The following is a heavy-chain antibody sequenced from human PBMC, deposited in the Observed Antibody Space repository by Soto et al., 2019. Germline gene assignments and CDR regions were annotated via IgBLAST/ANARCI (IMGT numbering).Heavy chain of an antibody. D-gene: IGHD6-6*01. CDR3: ARTSGSSSRLYYYYYGMDV. CDR2: IDPSDSYT. Sequence: GESLKISCKGSGYSFTSYWISWVRQMPGKGLEWMGRIDPSDSYTNYSPSFQGHVTISADKSISTAYLQWSSLKASDTAMYYCARTSGSSSRLYYYYYGMDVWGQGTTVTV. V-gene: IGHV5-10-1*01. J-gene: IGHJ6*02. CDR1: GYSFTSYW.